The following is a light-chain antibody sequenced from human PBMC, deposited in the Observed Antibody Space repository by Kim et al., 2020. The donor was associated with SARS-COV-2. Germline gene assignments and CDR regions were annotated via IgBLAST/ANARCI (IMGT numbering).Light chain of an antibody. CDR1: SWYSTYA. CDR2: INSDGSH. V-gene: IGLV4-69*02. Sequence: QLVLTQSPSASASLGASVKLTCTLSSWYSTYAIAWHQQQPEKGPRYLMKINSDGSHTKGDGIPTRFSGSSSGAGRYLTISSLQSEAEADYYGQTWGTGIRVFGGGTQLTVL. CDR3: QTWGTGIRV. J-gene: IGLJ3*02.